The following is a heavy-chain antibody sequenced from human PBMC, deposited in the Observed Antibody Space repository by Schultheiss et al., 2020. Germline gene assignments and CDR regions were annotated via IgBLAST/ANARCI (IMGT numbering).Heavy chain of an antibody. V-gene: IGHV4-61*08. D-gene: IGHD3-10*01. CDR2: IYYSGST. J-gene: IGHJ4*02. Sequence: SQTLSLTCTVSGGSISSGGYYWSWIRQPPGKGLEWIGYIYYSGSTNYNPPLKSRVTISLDTSNNQFSLRLSSVTAADTAVYYCASASYGSGSSIDYWGQGTLVTVSS. CDR1: GGSISSGGYY. CDR3: ASASYGSGSSIDY.